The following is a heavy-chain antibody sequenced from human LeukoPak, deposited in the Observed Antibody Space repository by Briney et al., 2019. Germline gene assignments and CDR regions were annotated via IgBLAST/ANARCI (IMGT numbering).Heavy chain of an antibody. J-gene: IGHJ4*02. CDR3: ARLGDSSGYYDETHDY. Sequence: SQTLSLTCTVSGGSISSGGYYWSWIRQHPGKGLEWIGYIYYSGSTYYNPSLKSRVTISVDTSKNQFSLKLSSVTAADTAVYYCARLGDSSGYYDETHDYWGQGTLVTVSS. V-gene: IGHV4-31*03. CDR2: IYYSGST. D-gene: IGHD3-22*01. CDR1: GGSISSGGYY.